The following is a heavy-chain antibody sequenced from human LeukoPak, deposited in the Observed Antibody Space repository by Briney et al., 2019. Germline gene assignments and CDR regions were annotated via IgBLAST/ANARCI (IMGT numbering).Heavy chain of an antibody. Sequence: GGSLRLSCVASGFIFSSYALHWVRQAPGKGLEWVAVISYDGNYKYYADSVKGRFTISRDNSKNTLFLQMNSLRPEDTAVYYCVRAYDILTGPEYWGQGTLVTVSS. J-gene: IGHJ4*02. D-gene: IGHD3-9*01. V-gene: IGHV3-30-3*01. CDR1: GFIFSSYA. CDR2: ISYDGNYK. CDR3: VRAYDILTGPEY.